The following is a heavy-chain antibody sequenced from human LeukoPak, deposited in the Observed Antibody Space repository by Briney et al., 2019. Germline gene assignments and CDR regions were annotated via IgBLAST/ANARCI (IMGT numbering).Heavy chain of an antibody. V-gene: IGHV3-21*01. CDR3: ARDPDMVRGVTNYYYYGMDV. J-gene: IGHJ6*02. D-gene: IGHD3-10*01. Sequence: GGSLRLSRAASGFTFSSYSMNWVRQAPGKGLEWVSSISSSSSYIYYADSVKGRFTISRDNAKNSLYLQMNSLRAEDTAVYYCARDPDMVRGVTNYYYYGMDVWGQGTTVTVSS. CDR1: GFTFSSYS. CDR2: ISSSSSYI.